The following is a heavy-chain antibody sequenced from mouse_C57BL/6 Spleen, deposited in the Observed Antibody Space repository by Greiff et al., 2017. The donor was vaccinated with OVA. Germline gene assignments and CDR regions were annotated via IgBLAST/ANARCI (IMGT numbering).Heavy chain of an antibody. CDR2: IYPGSGST. D-gene: IGHD2-5*01. V-gene: IGHV1-55*01. Sequence: QVQLQQPGAELVKPGASVKMSCKASGYTFTSYWITWVKQRPGQGLEWIGEIYPGSGSTNYNEKFKSKATLTVDTSSSTAYMQLSSLTSEDSAVYYCARRAYYSNDWFAYWGQGTLVTVSA. CDR1: GYTFTSYW. CDR3: ARRAYYSNDWFAY. J-gene: IGHJ3*01.